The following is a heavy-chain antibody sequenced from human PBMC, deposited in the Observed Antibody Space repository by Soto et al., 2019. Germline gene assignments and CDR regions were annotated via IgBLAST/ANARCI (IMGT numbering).Heavy chain of an antibody. CDR1: GGSFSGYY. D-gene: IGHD3-16*02. J-gene: IGHJ4*02. CDR3: ARGPLSDYVWGSYRYMARFDY. Sequence: SETLSLTCAVYGGSFSGYYWSWIRQPPGKGLEWIGEINHSGSTNYNPSLKSRVTISVDTSKNQFSLKLSSVTAADTAVYYCARGPLSDYVWGSYRYMARFDYWGQGTLVTVSS. CDR2: INHSGST. V-gene: IGHV4-34*01.